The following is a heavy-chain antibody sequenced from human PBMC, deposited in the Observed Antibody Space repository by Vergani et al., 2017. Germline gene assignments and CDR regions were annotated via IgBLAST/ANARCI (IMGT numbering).Heavy chain of an antibody. CDR3: AGWGNETRLDS. J-gene: IGHJ5*01. Sequence: QVQLVESEGGVVQPGRSLTLSCVASGFTFSSHGMHWVRQAPGKGLEWVAVIWYDGSNKYYGDSVKGRFTISRDNSKNTLYLQMNSLRVEDTAVYYCAGWGNETRLDSWGQGALLTVSS. CDR2: IWYDGSNK. V-gene: IGHV3-33*01. CDR1: GFTFSSHG. D-gene: IGHD1-1*01.